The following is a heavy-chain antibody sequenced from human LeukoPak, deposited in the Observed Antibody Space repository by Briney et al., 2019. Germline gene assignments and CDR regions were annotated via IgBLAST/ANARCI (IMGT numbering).Heavy chain of an antibody. Sequence: ASVKVSCKASGYTFTGYYMHWVRQAPGQGLEWMVWINPNSGGTNYAQKFQGRVTMTRDTSISTAYMELSRLRSDDTAVYYCARDGGYCGGDCPPDYYFDYWGQGTLVTVSS. D-gene: IGHD2-21*02. CDR2: INPNSGGT. CDR3: ARDGGYCGGDCPPDYYFDY. J-gene: IGHJ4*02. CDR1: GYTFTGYY. V-gene: IGHV1-2*02.